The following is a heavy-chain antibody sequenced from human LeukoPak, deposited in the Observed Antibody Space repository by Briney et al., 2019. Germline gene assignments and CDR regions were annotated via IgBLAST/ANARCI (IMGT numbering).Heavy chain of an antibody. CDR2: ISTSSHI. D-gene: IGHD6-13*01. V-gene: IGHV3-21*01. J-gene: IGHJ3*02. CDR1: GFTFSSYS. Sequence: PGGSLRLSCAASGFTFSSYSMNWVRQAPGKGLEWVSFISTSSHIYYAESVKGRFTISRDNAKNSLYLQMNSLRAEDTAVYYCARDPDSSSWYQKAFDIWGQGTMVTVSS. CDR3: ARDPDSSSWYQKAFDI.